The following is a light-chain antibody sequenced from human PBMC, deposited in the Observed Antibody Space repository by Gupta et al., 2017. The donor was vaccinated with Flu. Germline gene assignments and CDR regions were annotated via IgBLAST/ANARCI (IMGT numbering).Light chain of an antibody. CDR3: QQYRRSPRT. V-gene: IGKV3-20*01. Sequence: EIVLTQSPGTLYLSPGEGATLSCRSSQHVSSTFLAWYQQKTGQAPRLLIFGASSSATGVPDSFLCSGSGTDFTLTISRLEPEDFAVYSCQQYRRSPRTFGQGTKVEIK. CDR1: QHVSSTF. CDR2: GAS. J-gene: IGKJ1*01.